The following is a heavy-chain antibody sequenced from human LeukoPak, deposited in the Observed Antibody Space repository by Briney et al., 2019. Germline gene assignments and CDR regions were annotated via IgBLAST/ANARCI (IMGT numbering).Heavy chain of an antibody. Sequence: GGSLRLSCAASGFTFSTYALNWVRQAPGKGLEWVSTISGSGDSTYYADSVKGRFTISRDNSKDTLYLQMSSVRVDDTAVYYCAKADIVLMVYATPNDYWGQGTLVTVSS. V-gene: IGHV3-23*01. CDR1: GFTFSTYA. J-gene: IGHJ4*02. CDR2: ISGSGDST. D-gene: IGHD2-8*01. CDR3: AKADIVLMVYATPNDY.